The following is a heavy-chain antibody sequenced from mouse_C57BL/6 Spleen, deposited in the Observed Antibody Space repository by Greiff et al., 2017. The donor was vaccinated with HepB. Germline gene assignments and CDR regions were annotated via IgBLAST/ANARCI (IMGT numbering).Heavy chain of an antibody. Sequence: QVHLKQSGPELVKPGASVKLSCKASGYTFTSYDINWVKQRPGQGLEWIGWIYPRDGSTKYNEKFKGKATLTADTSSSTAYMELHSLTSEDSAVYFCASERSNYLDYWGQGTTLTVSS. D-gene: IGHD5-1*01. CDR3: ASERSNYLDY. CDR1: GYTFTSYD. V-gene: IGHV1-85*01. J-gene: IGHJ2*01. CDR2: IYPRDGST.